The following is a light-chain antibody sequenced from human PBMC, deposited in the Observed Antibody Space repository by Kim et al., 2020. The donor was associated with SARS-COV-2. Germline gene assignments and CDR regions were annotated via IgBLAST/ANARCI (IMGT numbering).Light chain of an antibody. CDR1: QRISTW. CDR2: EAS. CDR3: QQYDTYTWT. V-gene: IGKV1-5*03. J-gene: IGKJ1*01. Sequence: VFAGDRITLTCRASQRISTWLVWDQQKPGKDRRLQIYEASSLQSGVPSRFSGSGSGEDFILTVSSLQPDDFSSYYCQQYDTYTWTFGQGTKLEI.